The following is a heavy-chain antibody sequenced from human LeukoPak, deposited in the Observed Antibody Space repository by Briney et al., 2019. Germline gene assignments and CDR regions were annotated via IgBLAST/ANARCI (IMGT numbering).Heavy chain of an antibody. CDR1: VGSFSGYH. D-gene: IGHD1-26*01. CDR2: VNESGGT. V-gene: IGHV4-34*01. Sequence: PSETLSLTCAVYVGSFSGYHWNWIRQPPGKGPEWIGEVNESGGTNINPSLRSRVTISVDTSKNQFSLKLSSVTAADTVVYYCARGVGATLQLDYWGQGTLVTVSS. J-gene: IGHJ4*02. CDR3: ARGVGATLQLDY.